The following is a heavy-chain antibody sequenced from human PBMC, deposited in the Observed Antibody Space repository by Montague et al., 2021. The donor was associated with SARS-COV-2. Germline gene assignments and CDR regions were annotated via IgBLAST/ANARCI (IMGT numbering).Heavy chain of an antibody. J-gene: IGHJ6*03. CDR2: INHSGST. CDR3: ARGVRQLGVRYYYYYIDV. Sequence: SETLSLTCTVYGGSFSGYYWSWIRPPPGKGLEWIGEINHSGSTNYNPSLKSRVTISMDTSKNQFSLKLSSVTAADTAVYYCARGVRQLGVRYYYYYIDVWDKGTTVTVSS. V-gene: IGHV4-34*01. CDR1: GGSFSGYY. D-gene: IGHD6-6*01.